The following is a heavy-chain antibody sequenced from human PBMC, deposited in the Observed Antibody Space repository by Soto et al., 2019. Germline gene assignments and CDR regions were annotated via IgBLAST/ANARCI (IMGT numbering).Heavy chain of an antibody. CDR3: GRDLRDWDSGSYSYDY. CDR2: IKQDGREQ. CDR1: GFTFSSYW. D-gene: IGHD1-26*01. J-gene: IGHJ4*02. V-gene: IGHV3-7*04. Sequence: EVPLVESGGGLVQPGGSLRLSCAASGFTFSSYWMSWVRQAPGKGLQWVANIKQDGREQNYVDSVKGRFTISRDNAKNSLYLQMNSLRAEDTAVYYCGRDLRDWDSGSYSYDYWGQGTLVTVSS.